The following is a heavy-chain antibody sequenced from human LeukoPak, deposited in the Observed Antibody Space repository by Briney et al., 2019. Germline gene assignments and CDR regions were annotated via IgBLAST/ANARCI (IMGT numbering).Heavy chain of an antibody. V-gene: IGHV3-48*01. CDR2: ITSSSSTI. D-gene: IGHD6-13*01. CDR1: GFTFSSYS. J-gene: IGHJ4*02. CDR3: ARDSRFAFDY. Sequence: GGSLRLSCAASGFTFSSYSMNWVRQAPGKGLEWVSYITSSSSTIYYADSVKGRFTISRDNAKNSMYLQMNRLRAGDTAVYYCARDSRFAFDYWGQGTLVTVSS.